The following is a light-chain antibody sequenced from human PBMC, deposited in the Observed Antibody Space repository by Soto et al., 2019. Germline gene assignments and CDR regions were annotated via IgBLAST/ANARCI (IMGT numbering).Light chain of an antibody. V-gene: IGKV1-39*01. J-gene: IGKJ1*01. CDR2: GAS. CDR1: QDIGNF. Sequence: DIQLTQSPSSVSASVGDRVTITCRASQDIGNFLNWYQHKTGRAPELLIYGASSLQSGVPSRFSGSGSGTHFTLTVSSLQPEDFATYFCQQSDSAPPPFGQGTKV. CDR3: QQSDSAPPP.